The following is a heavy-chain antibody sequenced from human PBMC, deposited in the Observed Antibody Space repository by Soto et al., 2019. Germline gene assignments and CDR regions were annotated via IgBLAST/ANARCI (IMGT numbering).Heavy chain of an antibody. V-gene: IGHV4-34*01. J-gene: IGHJ4*02. CDR3: ASQQQLIAIFDY. Sequence: SETLSLTCAVYGGSFSDYYWSWIRQPPGKGLEWIGEINHSGSTNYNPSLKSRVTISVDTSKNQFSLKLTSVTAADTAMYYCASQQQLIAIFDYWGRGTLVTVSS. D-gene: IGHD6-13*01. CDR1: GGSFSDYY. CDR2: INHSGST.